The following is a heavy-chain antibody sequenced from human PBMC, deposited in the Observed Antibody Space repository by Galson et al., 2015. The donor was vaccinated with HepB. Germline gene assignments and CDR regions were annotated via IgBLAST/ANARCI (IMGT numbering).Heavy chain of an antibody. D-gene: IGHD5-12*01. J-gene: IGHJ5*02. V-gene: IGHV5-10-1*01. CDR2: IDPSDSYT. CDR3: ARQPTIDEHDGWDFDP. Sequence: QSGAEVKKPGESLRISCKGSGYSFTSYWISWVRRMPGKGLEWMGRIDPSDSYTNYSPSFQGHVTISADKSISTAYLQWSSLKASDTATYYCARQPTIDEHDGWDFDPWGQGTLVTVSS. CDR1: GYSFTSYW.